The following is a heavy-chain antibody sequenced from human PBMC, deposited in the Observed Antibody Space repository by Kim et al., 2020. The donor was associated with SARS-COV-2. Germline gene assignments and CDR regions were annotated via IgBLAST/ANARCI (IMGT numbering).Heavy chain of an antibody. J-gene: IGHJ5*02. CDR1: GGSISSYY. D-gene: IGHD1-7*01. V-gene: IGHV4-59*13. CDR2: IYYSGST. Sequence: SETLSLTCTVSGGSISSYYWSWIRQPPGKGLEWIGYIYYSGSTNYNPSLKSRVTISVDTSKNQFSLKLSSVTAADTAVYYCARGFESDNWNYEPPDDWFDPWGQGTLVTVSS. CDR3: ARGFESDNWNYEPPDDWFDP.